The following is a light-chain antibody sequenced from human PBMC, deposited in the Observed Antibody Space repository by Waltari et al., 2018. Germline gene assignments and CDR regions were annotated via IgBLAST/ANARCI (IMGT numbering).Light chain of an antibody. CDR1: QSISDY. CDR3: QQSYSTPRT. CDR2: GTS. Sequence: DIQMTQSPSSLSASVGDRVTITCRASQSISDYLNWYQQKAGTAPKLLIYGTSSLQSGVPSRFSGSGSGTDFTLTISSLQPEDFAIYYCQQSYSTPRTFGQGTKVEIK. J-gene: IGKJ1*01. V-gene: IGKV1-39*01.